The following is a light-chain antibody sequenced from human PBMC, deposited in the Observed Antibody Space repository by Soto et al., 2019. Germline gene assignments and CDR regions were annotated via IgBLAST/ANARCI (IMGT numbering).Light chain of an antibody. V-gene: IGKV1-39*01. J-gene: IGKJ2*01. CDR1: QSISRY. CDR3: QQSYTIPFA. CDR2: SAS. Sequence: DIQMTQSPSSLSASVGDRVTITCRASQSISRYLNWYRQKPGKAPELLIYSASNLQSGVSSRISGSGSGATFTLTIGSLQSEDFATYFCQQSYTIPFAFGQGTKVDIK.